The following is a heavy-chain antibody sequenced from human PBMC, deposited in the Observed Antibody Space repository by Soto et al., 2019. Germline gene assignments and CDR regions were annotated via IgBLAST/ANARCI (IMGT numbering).Heavy chain of an antibody. Sequence: EVQLLESGGGLVQPGGSLRLSCAASGFTFSSYAMSWVRQAPGKGLEWVSVISGSGGYTYYADSVKGRFTISRDNSKNTLYLQMNSLRAEDTAVYYCAKWTVVLVAATRGGYFDYWGQGTLVTVSS. CDR1: GFTFSSYA. CDR3: AKWTVVLVAATRGGYFDY. V-gene: IGHV3-23*01. D-gene: IGHD2-15*01. J-gene: IGHJ4*02. CDR2: ISGSGGYT.